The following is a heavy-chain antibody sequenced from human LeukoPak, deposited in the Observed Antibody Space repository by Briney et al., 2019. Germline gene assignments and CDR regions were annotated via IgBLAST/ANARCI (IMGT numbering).Heavy chain of an antibody. D-gene: IGHD2-2*01. CDR3: ARADCSSTSCYAAYFDY. Sequence: SVKVSCKASGGTFSSYAISWVRQAPGQGLEWMGGIIPIFGTANYAQKFQGRVTITADKSTSTAYMELSRLRSDDTAVYYCARADCSSTSCYAAYFDYWGQGTLVTVSS. V-gene: IGHV1-69*06. CDR1: GGTFSSYA. CDR2: IIPIFGTA. J-gene: IGHJ4*02.